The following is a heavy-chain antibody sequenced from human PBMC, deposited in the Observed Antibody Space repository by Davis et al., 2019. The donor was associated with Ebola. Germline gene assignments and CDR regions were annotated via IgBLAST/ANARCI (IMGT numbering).Heavy chain of an antibody. J-gene: IGHJ4*02. CDR3: ARDRSPHYYDSSVWDFDY. V-gene: IGHV3-48*03. CDR1: GFTFSSYE. Sequence: GESLKISCAASGFTFSSYEMNWVRQAPGKGLEWVSYISSSGSTIYYADSVKGRFTISRDNAKNSLYLQMNSLRAEDTAVYYCARDRSPHYYDSSVWDFDYWGQGTLVTVSS. D-gene: IGHD3-22*01. CDR2: ISSSGSTI.